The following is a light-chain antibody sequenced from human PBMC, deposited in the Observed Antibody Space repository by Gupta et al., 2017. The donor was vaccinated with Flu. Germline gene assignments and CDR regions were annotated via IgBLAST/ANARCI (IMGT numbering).Light chain of an antibody. CDR1: QSVSSY. CDR3: QQRSNWPLIT. V-gene: IGKV3-11*01. Sequence: EIVLTQSPATLSLSPGERATPSCRASQSVSSYLAWYQQKPGQAPRLLIYDASNRATGIPARFSGSGYGTDFTLTISSLEPEDFAVYYCQQRSNWPLITFGQGTRLEIK. CDR2: DAS. J-gene: IGKJ5*01.